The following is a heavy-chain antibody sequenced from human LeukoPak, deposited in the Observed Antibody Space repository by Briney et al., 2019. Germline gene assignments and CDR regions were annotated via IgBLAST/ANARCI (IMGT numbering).Heavy chain of an antibody. J-gene: IGHJ4*02. V-gene: IGHV4-61*02. CDR1: GGSIYSGSYS. CDR2: IYTSGST. D-gene: IGHD5-24*01. CDR3: ARDRRDGYNLYYFDL. Sequence: SQTLSLTCTVSGGSIYSGSYSWSWIRQPAGKGLEWIGRIYTSGSTNYNPSLKSRVTISVDTSKNQFSLKLSSVNAADTAVYYCARDRRDGYNLYYFDLWGQGTLVTVSS.